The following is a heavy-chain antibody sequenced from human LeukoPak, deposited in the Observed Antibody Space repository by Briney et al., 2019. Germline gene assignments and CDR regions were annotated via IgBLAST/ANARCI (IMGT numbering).Heavy chain of an antibody. V-gene: IGHV4-4*07. CDR3: AREGTAGTNLNWFDP. Sequence: SETLSLTCTVSGGSISTHYWSWIRQPAGKGLEWIGRISTTGSTNYNPSLKSRVTMSVDTSKNQFSLKLSSVTAADTAVYYCAREGTAGTNLNWFDPWGQGTLVTVSS. J-gene: IGHJ5*02. D-gene: IGHD1-1*01. CDR1: GGSISTHY. CDR2: ISTTGST.